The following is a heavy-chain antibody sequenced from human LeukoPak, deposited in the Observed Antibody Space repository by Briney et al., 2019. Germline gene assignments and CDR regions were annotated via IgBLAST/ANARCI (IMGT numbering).Heavy chain of an antibody. V-gene: IGHV1-18*01. D-gene: IGHD2-15*01. CDR1: GYTFTSYG. J-gene: IGHJ5*02. CDR3: ARDRFYRYCSGGSCHAQFDP. Sequence: ASVKVSCKASGYTFTSYGISWVRQAPGQGLEWMGWISAYNDNTNYAQKLQGRVTMTTDTSTSTAYMELRSLRSDDTAVYYCARDRFYRYCSGGSCHAQFDPWGQGTLVTVSS. CDR2: ISAYNDNT.